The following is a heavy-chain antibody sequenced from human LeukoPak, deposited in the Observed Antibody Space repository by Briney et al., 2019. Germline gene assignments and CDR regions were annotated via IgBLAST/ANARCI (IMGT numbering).Heavy chain of an antibody. D-gene: IGHD3-10*01. J-gene: IGHJ5*02. Sequence: SVQVSCHASGYTFTGYYMQWVRQAPGQGREWMGWNNLKSGGTNYAQKFQGRVTMTRDTSISTAYMELSRLRSDDTAVYYCARDFEITMVRGVPPNWFDPWGQGTLVTVSS. V-gene: IGHV1-2*02. CDR2: NNLKSGGT. CDR3: ARDFEITMVRGVPPNWFDP. CDR1: GYTFTGYY.